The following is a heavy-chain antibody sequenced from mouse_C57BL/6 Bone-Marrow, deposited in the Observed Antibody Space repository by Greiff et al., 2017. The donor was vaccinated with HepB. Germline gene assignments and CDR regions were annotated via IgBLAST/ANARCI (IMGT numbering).Heavy chain of an antibody. CDR2: IDPEDGET. CDR3: ARQVYYGYFDY. D-gene: IGHD1-1*01. V-gene: IGHV14-2*01. Sequence: EVQLQQSGAELVKPGASVKLSCTASGFNIKDYYMHWVKQRTEQGLEWIGRIDPEDGETEYAPKFQGKATITADTSSNTAYLQLSSLTSEDTAVYYCARQVYYGYFDYWGQGTTLTVSS. CDR1: GFNIKDYY. J-gene: IGHJ2*01.